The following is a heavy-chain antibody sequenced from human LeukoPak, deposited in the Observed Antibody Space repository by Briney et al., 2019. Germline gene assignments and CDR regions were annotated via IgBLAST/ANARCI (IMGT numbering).Heavy chain of an antibody. CDR1: GFTFSSYW. CDR3: AREPVLYCSSTSCFNWFDP. D-gene: IGHD2-2*01. V-gene: IGHV3-74*01. J-gene: IGHJ5*02. CDR2: INTDGSST. Sequence: GGSLRLSCAASGFTFSSYWMHWVRQAPGKGLVWVSRINTDGSSTSYADSVKGRFTISRDNAENTLYLQMNSLRAEDTAVYYCAREPVLYCSSTSCFNWFDPWGQGTLVTVSS.